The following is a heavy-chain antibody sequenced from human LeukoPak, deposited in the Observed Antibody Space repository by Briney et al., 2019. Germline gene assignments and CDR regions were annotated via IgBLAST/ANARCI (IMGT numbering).Heavy chain of an antibody. D-gene: IGHD6-19*01. CDR2: ISTSSSYI. CDR1: GFTFGNYS. CDR3: ARERRAVVAGPLDY. Sequence: GGSLRLSCAASGFTFGNYSMNWAGQPPGKGLDWVSSISTSSSYIYYADSVKGRFTISRDNAKNSLSLQMNSLRAEDTAVYYCARERRAVVAGPLDYWGQGTLVTVSS. J-gene: IGHJ4*02. V-gene: IGHV3-21*01.